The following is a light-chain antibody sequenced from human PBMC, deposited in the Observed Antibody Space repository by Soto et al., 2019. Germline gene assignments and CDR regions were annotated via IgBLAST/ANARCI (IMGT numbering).Light chain of an antibody. J-gene: IGLJ1*01. CDR1: SSDVGGYNY. V-gene: IGLV2-14*01. CDR3: SSYTSSSTPLYV. CDR2: DVS. Sequence: QSALTQPASVSGSPGQSITISCTGTSSDVGGYNYVSWYQQHPGKAPKLMIYDVSNRPSGVSNRFPGSKSGNTASLTISGLQAEDEADYYCSSYTSSSTPLYVFGTGTKLTVL.